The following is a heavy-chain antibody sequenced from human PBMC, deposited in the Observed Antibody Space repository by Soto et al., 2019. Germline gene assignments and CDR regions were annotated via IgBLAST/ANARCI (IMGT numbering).Heavy chain of an antibody. CDR2: IYYSGST. D-gene: IGHD3-10*01. CDR3: ASEGATMVRGVHNWFDP. J-gene: IGHJ5*02. Sequence: SETLSLTCTVSGGSISSYYWSWVRQSPWKGLEWTGYIYYSGSTNYNPSLKSRVTISVDTSKNQFSLKLSSVTAADTAVYYCASEGATMVRGVHNWFDPWGQGTLVTVSS. V-gene: IGHV4-59*01. CDR1: GGSISSYY.